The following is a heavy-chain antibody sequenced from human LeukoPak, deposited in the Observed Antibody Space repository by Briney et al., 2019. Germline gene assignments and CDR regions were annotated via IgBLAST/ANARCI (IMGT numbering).Heavy chain of an antibody. J-gene: IGHJ4*02. CDR3: ARDQVGASDY. D-gene: IGHD1-26*01. CDR2: IYSDGTT. Sequence: PWETLSLACSVSGASTTSYYWNWIRQAPGKGLEWIGYIYSDGTTSYSPSLRSRVTISIDTSRNQFSLKLSSVTAADAAVYYCARDQVGASDYWGQGTLVTVSS. V-gene: IGHV4-59*01. CDR1: GASTTSYY.